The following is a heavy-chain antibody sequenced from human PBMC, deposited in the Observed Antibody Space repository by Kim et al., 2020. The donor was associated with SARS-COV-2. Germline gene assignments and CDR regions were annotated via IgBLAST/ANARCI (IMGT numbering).Heavy chain of an antibody. J-gene: IGHJ5*02. CDR3: ARGPDRTRLWFGDRKGWFDP. D-gene: IGHD3-10*01. CDR1: GGSISSGDYY. CDR2: IYYSGST. Sequence: SETLSLTCTVSGGSISSGDYYWSWNRQPPGKGLEWIGYIYYSGSTYYNPSLKSRVTISVDTSKNQFSLKLSSVTAADTAVYYCARGPDRTRLWFGDRKGWFDPWGQGTLVTVSS. V-gene: IGHV4-30-4*01.